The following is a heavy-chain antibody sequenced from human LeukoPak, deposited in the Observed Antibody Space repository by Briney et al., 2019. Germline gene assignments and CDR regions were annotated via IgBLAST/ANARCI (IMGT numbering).Heavy chain of an antibody. CDR3: DCSSTSCPSY. D-gene: IGHD2-2*01. V-gene: IGHV3-7*03. J-gene: IGHJ4*02. CDR1: GFTFGRSW. Sequence: GGSLRLSCAASGFTFGRSWMIWVRQAPGEGLEWVANINRAGSDTRYVDSVKGRFTISRDNAKNSLYLQMNSLRAEDTAVYYCDCSSTSCPSYWGQGTLVTVSS. CDR2: INRAGSDT.